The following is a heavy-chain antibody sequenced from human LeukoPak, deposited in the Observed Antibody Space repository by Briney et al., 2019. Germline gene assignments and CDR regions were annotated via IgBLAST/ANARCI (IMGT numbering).Heavy chain of an antibody. D-gene: IGHD4-17*01. J-gene: IGHJ6*02. CDR3: ARDTPSYGDYINYYYGMDV. V-gene: IGHV3-30*03. Sequence: GGSLRLSCAASGFTFSSYSMNWVRQAPGKGLEWVAVISYDGSNKYYADSVKGRFTISRDNSKNTLYLQMNSLRAEDTAVYYCARDTPSYGDYINYYYGMDVWGQGTTVTVSS. CDR1: GFTFSSYS. CDR2: ISYDGSNK.